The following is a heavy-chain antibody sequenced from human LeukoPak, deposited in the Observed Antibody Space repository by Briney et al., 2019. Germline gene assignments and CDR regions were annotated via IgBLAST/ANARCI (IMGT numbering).Heavy chain of an antibody. CDR3: ARGTYYYDSSGYYWFDP. CDR1: GFTFSSYD. CDR2: IGTAGDT. V-gene: IGHV3-13*01. J-gene: IGHJ5*02. D-gene: IGHD3-22*01. Sequence: GGSLRLSCAASGFTFSSYDMHWVRQATGKGLEWVSAIGTAGDTYYPGSVKGRFTISRENAKNSLYLQMKSLRAGATAVYYCARGTYYYDSSGYYWFDPWGQGTLVTVSS.